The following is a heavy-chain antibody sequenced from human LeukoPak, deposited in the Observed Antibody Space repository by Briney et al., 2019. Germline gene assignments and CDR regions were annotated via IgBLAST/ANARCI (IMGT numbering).Heavy chain of an antibody. J-gene: IGHJ4*02. CDR1: GNSLSELS. V-gene: IGHV1-24*01. Sequence: GASVKVSCKVSGNSLSELSIQWVRQAPGKGLECMGGFDPEEAKMVYAQNFQGRVTMTEATSTQTAYMELSGLTSDDTAVYYCTTRSGDFWSGFVNWGQGTLVTVSS. CDR2: FDPEEAKM. CDR3: TTRSGDFWSGFVN. D-gene: IGHD3-3*01.